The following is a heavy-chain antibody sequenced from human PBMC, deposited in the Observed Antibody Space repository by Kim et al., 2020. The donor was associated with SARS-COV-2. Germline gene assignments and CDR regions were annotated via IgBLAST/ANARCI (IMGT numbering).Heavy chain of an antibody. D-gene: IGHD3-22*01. V-gene: IGHV1-24*01. J-gene: IGHJ4*02. Sequence: NYAQKLQGRVTMIEDNSKHTAYMELSSLGSEETAVYYCASPMWRPGGYYDYWGQGTLVTVSS. CDR3: ASPMWRPGGYYDY.